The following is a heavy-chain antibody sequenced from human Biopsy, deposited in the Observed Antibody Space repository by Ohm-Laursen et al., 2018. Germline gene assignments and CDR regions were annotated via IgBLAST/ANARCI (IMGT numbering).Heavy chain of an antibody. CDR1: GGSISSYY. J-gene: IGHJ6*02. V-gene: IGHV4-59*08. Sequence: GTLSLTCTVSGGSISSYYWSWIRQPPGKGLECIGYIYYSGSTNYSPSLKGRVTMSVDTSKNQFSLKLSSVTAADTAVYYCARLWGGYHFHGMDVWGQGTTVTVSS. CDR2: IYYSGST. CDR3: ARLWGGYHFHGMDV. D-gene: IGHD7-27*01.